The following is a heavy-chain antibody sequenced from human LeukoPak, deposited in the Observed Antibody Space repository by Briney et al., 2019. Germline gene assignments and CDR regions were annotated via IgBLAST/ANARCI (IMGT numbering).Heavy chain of an antibody. CDR1: GYRFTSYW. CDR3: ARRTIVGATPAWFDP. Sequence: GESLKISFKGSGYRFTSYWIGWVRPMPGKGLEWMGIIYPGDSDTRYSPSFQGQVTISADKSISTAYLQWSSLKASDTAMYYCARRTIVGATPAWFDPWGQGTLVTVSS. D-gene: IGHD1-26*01. V-gene: IGHV5-51*01. J-gene: IGHJ5*02. CDR2: IYPGDSDT.